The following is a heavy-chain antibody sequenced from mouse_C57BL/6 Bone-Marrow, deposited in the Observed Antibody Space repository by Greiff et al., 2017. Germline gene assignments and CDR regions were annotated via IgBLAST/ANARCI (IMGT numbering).Heavy chain of an antibody. J-gene: IGHJ3*01. CDR2: IDPSASYT. V-gene: IGHV1-69*01. CDR1: GYTFTSYW. CDR3: ARDGYYPPWFAY. Sequence: QVQLQQPGAELVMPGASVKLSCKASGYTFTSYWMHWVKQRPGQGLEWIGEIDPSASYTNYNQKFKGKFTLTVNKSSSTTYMQLSSLTSEDDAVNYYARDGYYPPWFAYWGQGTLVTVSA. D-gene: IGHD2-3*01.